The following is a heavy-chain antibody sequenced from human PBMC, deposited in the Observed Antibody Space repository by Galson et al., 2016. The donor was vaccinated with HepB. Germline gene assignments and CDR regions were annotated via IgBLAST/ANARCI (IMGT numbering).Heavy chain of an antibody. D-gene: IGHD5-24*01. J-gene: IGHJ4*02. CDR2: MRPDGSGK. Sequence: SLRLSCAASGFTFRTYWMTWVRQTPGKGLECVANMRPDGSGKYYLSSVQGRFTISRDNTKGSLYLQLNGLRAEDTAVYYCARYNGYKIDYWGQGTLVTVSS. V-gene: IGHV3-7*01. CDR1: GFTFRTYW. CDR3: ARYNGYKIDY.